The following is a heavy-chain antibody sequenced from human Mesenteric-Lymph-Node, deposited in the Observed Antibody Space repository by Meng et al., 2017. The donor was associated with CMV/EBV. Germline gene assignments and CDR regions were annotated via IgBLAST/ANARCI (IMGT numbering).Heavy chain of an antibody. V-gene: IGHV3-30-3*01. J-gene: IGHJ4*02. CDR1: GFTFSTYA. Sequence: GGSLRLSCAASGFTFSTYAMYWVRQAPAKGLEWVAVISFDENNKYYADSVKGRFTISRDNSKNILYLQMDSLRPEDTAVFYCAREPSTTGSSSCYRPLHYWGQGTLVTVSS. CDR2: ISFDENNK. D-gene: IGHD6-13*01. CDR3: AREPSTTGSSSCYRPLHY.